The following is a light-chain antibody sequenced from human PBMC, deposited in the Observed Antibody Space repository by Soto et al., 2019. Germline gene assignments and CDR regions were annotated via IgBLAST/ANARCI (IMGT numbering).Light chain of an antibody. CDR2: DNN. Sequence: QSVLTQPPSVSAAPGQKATISCSGSSSNIENNYVSWYQQLPGTAPKLLIYDNNKRPSGIPDRFSGSKSGTSATLGITGLQTGDEAEYYCGTWDNSLSAGVFGGGTQLTVL. CDR1: SSNIENNY. CDR3: GTWDNSLSAGV. J-gene: IGLJ2*01. V-gene: IGLV1-51*01.